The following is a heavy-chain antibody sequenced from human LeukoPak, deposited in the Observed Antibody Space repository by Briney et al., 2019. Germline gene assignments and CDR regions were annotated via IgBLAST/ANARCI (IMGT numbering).Heavy chain of an antibody. CDR2: FDPEDGET. V-gene: IGHV1-24*01. J-gene: IGHJ4*02. CDR1: GYTLTELS. D-gene: IGHD3-10*01. CDR3: ATAYYYGSGSYGTYYFDY. Sequence: ASVEVSCKVSGYTLTELSMHWVRQAPGKGLEWMGGFDPEDGETIYAQKFQGRVTMTEDTSTDTAYMELSSLRSEDTAVYYCATAYYYGSGSYGTYYFDYWGQGTLVTVSS.